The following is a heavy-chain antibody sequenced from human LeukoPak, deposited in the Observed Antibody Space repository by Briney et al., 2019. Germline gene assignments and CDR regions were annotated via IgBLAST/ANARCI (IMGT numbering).Heavy chain of an antibody. V-gene: IGHV3-48*03. CDR2: ISNGGSTM. J-gene: IGHJ4*02. CDR1: GFTFSSYE. Sequence: GGSLRLSCVASGFTFSSYEMNWVRQAPGKGLEWVSYISNGGSTMYYADSVKGRFTISRDNAKNSLYLQMNSLRAEDTAVYYCARDWRHRDYGSGSLDYWGQGALVTVSS. CDR3: ARDWRHRDYGSGSLDY. D-gene: IGHD3-10*01.